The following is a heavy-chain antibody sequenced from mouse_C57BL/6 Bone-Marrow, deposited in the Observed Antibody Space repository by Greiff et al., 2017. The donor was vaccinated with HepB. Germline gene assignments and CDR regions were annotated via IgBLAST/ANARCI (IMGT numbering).Heavy chain of an antibody. Sequence: VQLQQSGAELVRPGASVKLSCTASGFNITDDYMHWVKQRPEQVLEWLGWIDPETGDTEYASKFQGQATITADTSSNTAYLQLSSLTSEDTDVYYCATGDGYSDYFDYWGQGSALTVST. V-gene: IGHV14-4*01. J-gene: IGHJ2*01. CDR2: IDPETGDT. D-gene: IGHD2-3*01. CDR3: ATGDGYSDYFDY. CDR1: GFNITDDY.